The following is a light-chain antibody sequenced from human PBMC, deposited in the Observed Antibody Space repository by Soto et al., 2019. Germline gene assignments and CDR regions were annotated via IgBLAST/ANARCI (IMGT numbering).Light chain of an antibody. V-gene: IGLV2-14*01. J-gene: IGLJ2*01. CDR1: SSDVGGYNY. Sequence: QSALTQPASVSGSPGQSITISCTGTSSDVGGYNYVSWYQQHPGKAPKLMTYDVSNRPSGVSNRFSGSKSGNTASLTISGLQAGDGAEFYCSSYTSSSTLVFGGGTQLTVL. CDR3: SSYTSSSTLV. CDR2: DVS.